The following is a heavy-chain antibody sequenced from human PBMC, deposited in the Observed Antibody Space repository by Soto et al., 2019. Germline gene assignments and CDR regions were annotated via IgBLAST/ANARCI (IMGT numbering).Heavy chain of an antibody. CDR3: ESVGDSNSCYYHYGMDV. Sequence: PGGSLRLSCAASGFTFSDYYMSWIRQAPGKGLECVSYISSSGSTIYYADSVKGRFTITRENAKNSLYLQMNSLRAEDTAVYYCESVGDSNSCYYHYGMDVWGQGTTATVSS. J-gene: IGHJ6*02. CDR2: ISSSGSTI. D-gene: IGHD4-4*01. V-gene: IGHV3-11*01. CDR1: GFTFSDYY.